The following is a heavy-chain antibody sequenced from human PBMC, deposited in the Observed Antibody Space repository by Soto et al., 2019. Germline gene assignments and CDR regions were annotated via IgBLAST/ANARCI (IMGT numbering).Heavy chain of an antibody. V-gene: IGHV2-5*02. D-gene: IGHD6-6*01. Sequence: QITLKESGPTLVKPTQTLTLTCTFSGFSLSTSGVGVGWIRQPPGKALEWLALIYWDDDKRYSPSLNSRLTITNDTSKNQAVLTMTHMDPVDTATYYCAHSRPPRRLDYWGQGTLVTVSS. CDR1: GFSLSTSGVG. J-gene: IGHJ4*02. CDR3: AHSRPPRRLDY. CDR2: IYWDDDK.